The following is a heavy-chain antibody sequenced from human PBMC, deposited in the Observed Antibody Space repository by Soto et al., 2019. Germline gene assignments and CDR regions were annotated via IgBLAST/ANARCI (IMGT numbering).Heavy chain of an antibody. Sequence: QVQLVESGGALVKPGGSLRLSCVASGFTFTDYYMNWIRQTPGKGLEWLSYISSSGTDTNYADSVKGRFTIYRDNAKKSIYLQMNSLRVEDTAVYYCAFPSRLPNYWGQGTLVTVSS. D-gene: IGHD6-25*01. V-gene: IGHV3-11*05. CDR1: GFTFTDYY. J-gene: IGHJ4*02. CDR2: ISSSGTDT. CDR3: AFPSRLPNY.